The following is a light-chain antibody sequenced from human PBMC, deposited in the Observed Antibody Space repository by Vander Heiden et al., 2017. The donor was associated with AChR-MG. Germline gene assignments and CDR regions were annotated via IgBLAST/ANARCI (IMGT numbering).Light chain of an antibody. J-gene: IGKJ4*01. V-gene: IGKV3-15*01. Sequence: EIVMTQSPATLSVSPGERATLSCRASQSVSVNLAWYQQKPGQAPRLLIYDASTRATGAPARFSGSGSGTDFTLTISSLQSEDFAVYWCQQDHQWVTFGGGTTVDIK. CDR2: DAS. CDR1: QSVSVN. CDR3: QQDHQWVT.